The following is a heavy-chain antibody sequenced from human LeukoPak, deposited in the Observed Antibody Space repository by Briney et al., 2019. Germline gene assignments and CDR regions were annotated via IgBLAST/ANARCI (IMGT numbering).Heavy chain of an antibody. V-gene: IGHV3-30-3*01. J-gene: IGHJ4*02. D-gene: IGHD3-10*01. CDR2: ISYDGSNK. CDR1: GFTFSSYA. Sequence: GGSLRLSCAASGFTFSSYAMHWVRQAPGKGLEWVAVISYDGSNKYYADSVKGRSTISRDNSKNTLYLQMNSLRAEDTAVYYCARDLYGSFDYWGQGTLVTVSS. CDR3: ARDLYGSFDY.